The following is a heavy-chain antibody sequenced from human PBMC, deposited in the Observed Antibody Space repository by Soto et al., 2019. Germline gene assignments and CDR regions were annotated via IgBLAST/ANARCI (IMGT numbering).Heavy chain of an antibody. J-gene: IGHJ5*01. Sequence: DVQLLESGGGLVQPGGSLTLPCAASRFIFSAYAMNWFRQAPGKGLQWVSSIGGGNTDSYYADSVKGRFIISRDNSKNTMYLQMNSLRDDDTAVYYCAKDAVSYNGKWDWFDSWGQGTLVTVSS. CDR3: AKDAVSYNGKWDWFDS. CDR2: IGGGNTDS. V-gene: IGHV3-23*01. CDR1: RFIFSAYA. D-gene: IGHD1-26*01.